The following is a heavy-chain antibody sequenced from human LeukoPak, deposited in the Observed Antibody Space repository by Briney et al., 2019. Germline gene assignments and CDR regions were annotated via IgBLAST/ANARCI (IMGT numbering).Heavy chain of an antibody. D-gene: IGHD1-7*01. Sequence: PGGSLRLSCAASGFTFSSYAMSWVRQAPGKGLEWVSAISGSGGSTYYADSVKGRFTISRDNSKNTLYLQMNSLRAEDTAVYYCARVRTEYNWNSPWNYYYMDVWGKGTTVTVSS. CDR2: ISGSGGST. V-gene: IGHV3-23*01. J-gene: IGHJ6*03. CDR1: GFTFSSYA. CDR3: ARVRTEYNWNSPWNYYYMDV.